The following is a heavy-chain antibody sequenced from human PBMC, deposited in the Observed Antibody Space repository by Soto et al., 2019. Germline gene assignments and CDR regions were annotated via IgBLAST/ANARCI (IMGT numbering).Heavy chain of an antibody. CDR2: INHSGST. J-gene: IGHJ4*02. Sequence: QVQLQQWGAGLLKPSETLSLTCAVYGGSFSGYYWSWIRQPPGKGLEWIGEINHSGSTNYNPSLKSRVTISVDTSKNQLSLKLSSVTAADTAVYYCARNPKYYYDSSGYLDYWGQGPLVTVSS. D-gene: IGHD3-22*01. V-gene: IGHV4-34*01. CDR3: ARNPKYYYDSSGYLDY. CDR1: GGSFSGYY.